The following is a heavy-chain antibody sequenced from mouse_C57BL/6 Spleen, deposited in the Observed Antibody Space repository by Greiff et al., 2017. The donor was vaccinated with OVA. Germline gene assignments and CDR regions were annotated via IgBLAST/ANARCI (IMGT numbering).Heavy chain of an antibody. CDR1: GFTFSSYA. D-gene: IGHD1-1*01. CDR2: ISSGGDYI. V-gene: IGHV5-9-1*02. J-gene: IGHJ2*01. CDR3: TRDGVAYYFDY. Sequence: EVQRVESGEGLVKPGGSLKLSCAASGFTFSSYAMSWVRQTPEKRLEWVAYISSGGDYIYYADTVKGRFTISRDNARNTLYLQMSSLKSEDTAMYYCTRDGVAYYFDYWGQGTTLTVSS.